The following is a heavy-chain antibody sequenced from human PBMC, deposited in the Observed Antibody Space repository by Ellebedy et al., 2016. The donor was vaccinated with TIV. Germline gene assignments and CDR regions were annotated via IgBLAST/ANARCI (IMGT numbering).Heavy chain of an antibody. D-gene: IGHD3-10*01. V-gene: IGHV1-2*02. CDR2: INPNSGGT. CDR1: GYTFTGYY. Sequence: AASVKVSCKASGYTFTGYYMHWVRQAPGQGLEWMGWINPNSGGTNYAQKFQGRVTMTRDTSISTAYMELSRLRSDDTAVYYCARGAPWFGELFWFDPWGQGTLVTVSS. J-gene: IGHJ5*02. CDR3: ARGAPWFGELFWFDP.